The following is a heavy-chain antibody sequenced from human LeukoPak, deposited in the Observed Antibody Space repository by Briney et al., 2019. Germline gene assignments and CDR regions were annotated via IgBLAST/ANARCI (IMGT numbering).Heavy chain of an antibody. J-gene: IGHJ5*02. Sequence: GASVKVSCKASGGTFSSYAISWVRQAPGQGLEWMGGIIPNFGTPNYAQKFQGRVTITADKSTSTAYMELSSLRSEDTAVYYCARVLITSANWFDPWAREPWSPSPQ. CDR1: GGTFSSYA. CDR2: IIPNFGTP. CDR3: ARVLITSANWFDP. D-gene: IGHD1-14*01. V-gene: IGHV1-69*06.